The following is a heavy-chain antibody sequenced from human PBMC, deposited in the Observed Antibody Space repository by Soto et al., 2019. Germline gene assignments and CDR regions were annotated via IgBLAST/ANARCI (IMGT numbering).Heavy chain of an antibody. CDR2: IYSSGGT. Sequence: TLSLTCTVSGDSISGYHWSWIRQPAGEGLQWIGRIYSSGGTNYSPSLKSRVSMSADTSKNQFSLKLSSVTAADTAVYYCAREYSYHFDPWGQGTLVT. CDR1: GDSISGYH. CDR3: AREYSYHFDP. V-gene: IGHV4-4*07. J-gene: IGHJ5*02. D-gene: IGHD5-18*01.